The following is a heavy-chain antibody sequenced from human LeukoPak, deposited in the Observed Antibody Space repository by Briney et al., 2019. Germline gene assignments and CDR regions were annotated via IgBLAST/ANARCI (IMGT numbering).Heavy chain of an antibody. J-gene: IGHJ4*02. Sequence: GASVKVSCKASGYTFTSYAMNWVRQAPGQGLEWMGIINPSGGSTSYAQKFQGRVTMTRDMSTSTVYMELSSLRSEDTAVYYCARVRYRLAETYIDYWGQGTLVTVSS. CDR1: GYTFTSYA. CDR3: ARVRYRLAETYIDY. CDR2: INPSGGST. V-gene: IGHV1-46*01. D-gene: IGHD3-16*01.